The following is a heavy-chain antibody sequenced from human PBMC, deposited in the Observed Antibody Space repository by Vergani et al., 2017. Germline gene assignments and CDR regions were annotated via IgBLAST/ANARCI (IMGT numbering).Heavy chain of an antibody. J-gene: IGHJ3*02. D-gene: IGHD2-21*01. CDR1: GFTFSSYA. V-gene: IGHV3-30-3*01. CDR3: ARETRLAAYCGGDCYRYGDLDI. Sequence: QVQLVEYGGGVVQPGRSLRLSCAASGFTFSSYAMHWVRPAPGKGLEWVAVISYDGSNKYYADSVKGRFTISRDNSKSKLYLQMDSLRAEDTAVYYCARETRLAAYCGGDCYRYGDLDIWGQGTMVTVSS. CDR2: ISYDGSNK.